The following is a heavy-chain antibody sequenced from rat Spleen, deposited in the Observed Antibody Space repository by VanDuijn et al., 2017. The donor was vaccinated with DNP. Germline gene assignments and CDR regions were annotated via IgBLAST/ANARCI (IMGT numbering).Heavy chain of an antibody. J-gene: IGHJ2*01. CDR3: ARDSYSAPFDY. D-gene: IGHD1-1*01. Sequence: EVQLVESGGGLVQPGRSLKLSCAASRFTFSDYNMAWVRQAPKKGLEWVATISYDGSGTFYRDSVKGRFSISRDNAKNTQYLQMDSLRSEDTATYYCARDSYSAPFDYWGQGVMVSVSS. V-gene: IGHV5-7*01. CDR1: RFTFSDYN. CDR2: ISYDGSGT.